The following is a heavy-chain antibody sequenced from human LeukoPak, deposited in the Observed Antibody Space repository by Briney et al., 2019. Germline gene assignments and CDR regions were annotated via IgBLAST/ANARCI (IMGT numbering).Heavy chain of an antibody. CDR2: IFHSGPI. J-gene: IGHJ6*03. D-gene: IGHD6-13*01. V-gene: IGHV4-38-2*02. CDR3: AKSIASAGTNSCYYMDV. Sequence: SQTLSLTSTVYAYSISSGYSWGWIRQPPGKGLEWIGSIFHSGPIYYNHSLKSRVTISVGTSKNHCSLRLSSVTAADTAVYFYAKSIASAGTNSCYYMDVWGTGTTVTVSS. CDR1: AYSISSGYS.